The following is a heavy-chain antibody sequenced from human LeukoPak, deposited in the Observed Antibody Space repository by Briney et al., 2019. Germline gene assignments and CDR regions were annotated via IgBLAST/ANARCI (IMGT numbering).Heavy chain of an antibody. V-gene: IGHV3-53*01. CDR1: GFTVSSNY. D-gene: IGHD2-15*01. J-gene: IGHJ4*02. CDR2: IYNSGGK. CDR3: ARDVRYCSGGSCSS. Sequence: GGSLRLSCAASGFTVSSNYMSWVRQAPGKGLKWVSVIYNSGGKYYADSVKGRFTISRDNSKNTLYLQMNSLRAEDTAVYYCARDVRYCSGGSCSSWGPGTLVTVSS.